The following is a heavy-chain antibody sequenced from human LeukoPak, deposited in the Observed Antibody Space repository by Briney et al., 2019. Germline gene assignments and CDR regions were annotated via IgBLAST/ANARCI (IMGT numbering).Heavy chain of an antibody. Sequence: GGSLRLSCEVSGFTFSDHYMSWIRQAPGKRLEWVSYISSGSTYTNYADSVEGRFTISRDNAKNSLYLQMNSLRAEDTAVYYCAKVATWTKFDYWGQGTLVTVSS. D-gene: IGHD3/OR15-3a*01. V-gene: IGHV3-11*05. CDR3: AKVATWTKFDY. CDR1: GFTFSDHY. CDR2: ISSGSTYT. J-gene: IGHJ4*02.